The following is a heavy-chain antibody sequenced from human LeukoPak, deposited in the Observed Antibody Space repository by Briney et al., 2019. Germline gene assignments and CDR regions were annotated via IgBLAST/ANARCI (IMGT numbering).Heavy chain of an antibody. CDR2: IYYSGST. CDR3: ARVHGAVAGLFFDY. D-gene: IGHD6-19*01. CDR1: GGSISSYY. Sequence: PSETLSLTCTVSGGSISSYYWSWIRQPPGKGLEWIGYIYYSGSTNYNPSLKSRVTISVDTSKNQFSLKLSSVTAADTAVYYCARVHGAVAGLFFDYWGQGTLVTVSS. V-gene: IGHV4-59*01. J-gene: IGHJ4*02.